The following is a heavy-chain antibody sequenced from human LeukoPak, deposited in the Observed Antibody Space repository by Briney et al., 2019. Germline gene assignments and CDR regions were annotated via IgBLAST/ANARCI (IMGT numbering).Heavy chain of an antibody. CDR2: IWYDGSNK. V-gene: IGHV3-33*01. CDR1: GFTFSSYG. D-gene: IGHD5-18*01. CDR3: ARDFGYSYGDPFDY. J-gene: IGHJ4*02. Sequence: GGSLRLSCAAAGFTFSSYGMHWVRQAPGKGLEWVALIWYDGSNKYYADSVKGRFTISRDNSKNTLYLQMNSLRAEDTAVYYCARDFGYSYGDPFDYWGQGTLVTVSS.